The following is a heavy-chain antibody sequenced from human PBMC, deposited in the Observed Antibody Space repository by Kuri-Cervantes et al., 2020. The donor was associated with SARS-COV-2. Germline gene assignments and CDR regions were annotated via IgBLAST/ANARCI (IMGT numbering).Heavy chain of an antibody. Sequence: SETLSLTCAVYGGSFSGYYWSWIRQPPGKGLEWIGEINHSGSTNYNPSLKSRVTISVDTSKNQFSLKLSSVTAADTAVYYCARARIYCSSTSCRPMAFDIWGQGTMGTVSS. CDR3: ARARIYCSSTSCRPMAFDI. D-gene: IGHD2-2*01. V-gene: IGHV4-34*01. CDR1: GGSFSGYY. J-gene: IGHJ3*02. CDR2: INHSGST.